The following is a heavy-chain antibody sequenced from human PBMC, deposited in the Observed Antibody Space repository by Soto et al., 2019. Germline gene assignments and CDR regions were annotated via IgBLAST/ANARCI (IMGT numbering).Heavy chain of an antibody. CDR1: GFTFSSYS. J-gene: IGHJ5*02. Sequence: EVQLVESGGGLVKPGGSLRLSCAASGFTFSSYSMNWVRQAPGKGLEWGSSISSSSSYIYYADSVKGRFTISSDNGNNSLYLEMNSLRAEDTAVYYCARKGSLYYYGSGSHRFDPWGQGTLVTVSS. CDR3: ARKGSLYYYGSGSHRFDP. CDR2: ISSSSSYI. D-gene: IGHD3-10*01. V-gene: IGHV3-21*01.